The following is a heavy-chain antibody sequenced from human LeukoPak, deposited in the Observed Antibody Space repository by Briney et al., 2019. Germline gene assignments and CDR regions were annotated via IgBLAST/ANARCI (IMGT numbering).Heavy chain of an antibody. J-gene: IGHJ3*02. Sequence: GGSLRLSCAASGFTFSSYGMHWVRQAPGKGLEWVAVISYDGSNKYYADSVKGRFTISRDNSKNTLYLQMNSLRAEDTAVYYCARAFTGTDAFDIWGQGTMVTVSS. CDR2: ISYDGSNK. D-gene: IGHD1/OR15-1a*01. CDR1: GFTFSSYG. V-gene: IGHV3-30*03. CDR3: ARAFTGTDAFDI.